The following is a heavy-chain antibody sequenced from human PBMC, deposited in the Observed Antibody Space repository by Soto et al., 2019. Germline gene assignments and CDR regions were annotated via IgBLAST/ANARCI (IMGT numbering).Heavy chain of an antibody. J-gene: IGHJ5*02. V-gene: IGHV4-59*08. Sequence: QVQLQDSGPGLVKPSETLSLPCTVSGGSISSYYWSWIRQPPGKGLEWIGYIYYSGSPNYNPSLTSRVTIAVDTPKIQSPLTLRSVTAADTAVYYCARLWGWSVASWGQGNRVSVSS. D-gene: IGHD3-16*01. CDR3: ARLWGWSVAS. CDR1: GGSISSYY. CDR2: IYYSGSP.